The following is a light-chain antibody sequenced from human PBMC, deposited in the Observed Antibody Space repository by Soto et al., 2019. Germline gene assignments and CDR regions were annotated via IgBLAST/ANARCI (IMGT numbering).Light chain of an antibody. CDR2: EVS. J-gene: IGLJ2*01. V-gene: IGLV2-23*02. Sequence: QSALTQPASVSGSPGQSITISCTGTSSDVGSYNLVSWYQQHPGKAPKLMIHEVSKRPSGVSNRFSGSKSGNTASLTISGLQAEDEADYYCCSYAGSSTLVVFGGGTKLTVL. CDR3: CSYAGSSTLVV. CDR1: SSDVGSYNL.